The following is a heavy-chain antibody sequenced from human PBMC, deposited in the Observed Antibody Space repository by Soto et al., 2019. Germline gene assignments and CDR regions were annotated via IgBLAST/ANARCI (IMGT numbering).Heavy chain of an antibody. D-gene: IGHD2-2*01. J-gene: IGHJ4*02. CDR1: GFTFSSYS. Sequence: GESLKISCKASGFTFSSYSLGCVRHMPGKGLQWMGSIFSSDSSAKYSPSFVGQVTISVDRSINIAYLRWSSLKASDTAIYYCGTWRGSSWFDYWGPGTQVTVSS. CDR3: GTWRGSSWFDY. CDR2: IFSSDSSA. V-gene: IGHV5-51*01.